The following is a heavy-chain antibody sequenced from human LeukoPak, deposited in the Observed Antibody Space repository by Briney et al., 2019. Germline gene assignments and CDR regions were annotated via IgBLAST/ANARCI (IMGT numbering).Heavy chain of an antibody. V-gene: IGHV3-23*01. Sequence: GGSLRLSCAASGFTFSSYAMSWVRQAPGKGLEWVSAISGSGGSTYYADSVKGRFTISRDSSKNTLYLQMNSLRAEDTAVYYCARGSYYSEVNWFDPWGQGTLVTVSS. CDR3: ARGSYYSEVNWFDP. CDR2: ISGSGGST. J-gene: IGHJ5*02. D-gene: IGHD3-10*01. CDR1: GFTFSSYA.